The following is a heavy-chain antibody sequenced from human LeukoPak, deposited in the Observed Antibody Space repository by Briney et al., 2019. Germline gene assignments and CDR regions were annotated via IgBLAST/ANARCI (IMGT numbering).Heavy chain of an antibody. J-gene: IGHJ3*02. D-gene: IGHD3-3*01. CDR3: ARGSSFWYRDAFDI. V-gene: IGHV4-34*12. Sequence: SETLSLTCAVFGGSFNGYYWTWIRQSPGKGLEWIGEIIHDGSTNYNPSLKSRVTISVDTSKNQFSLKLSSVTAADTAVYYCARGSSFWYRDAFDIWGQGTMVTVSS. CDR2: IIHDGST. CDR1: GGSFNGYY.